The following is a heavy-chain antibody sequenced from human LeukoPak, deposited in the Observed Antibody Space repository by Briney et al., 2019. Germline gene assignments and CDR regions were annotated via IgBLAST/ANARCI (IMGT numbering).Heavy chain of an antibody. V-gene: IGHV3-48*02. CDR2: ISSSSTI. CDR3: ARDGVGTVIDY. Sequence: PGGSLRLSCAASGFTFSSNNMNWVRQAPGKGLEWVSYISSSSTIYYADSVKGRFTISRDNAKNSLYLQMNSLRDEDTALYYCARDGVGTVIDYWGQGTLVTVSS. CDR1: GFTFSSNN. D-gene: IGHD4-11*01. J-gene: IGHJ4*02.